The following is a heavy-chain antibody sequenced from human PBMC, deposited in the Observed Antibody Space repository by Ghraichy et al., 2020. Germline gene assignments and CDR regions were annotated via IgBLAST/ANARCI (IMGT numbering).Heavy chain of an antibody. J-gene: IGHJ4*02. D-gene: IGHD4-17*01. Sequence: SETLSLTCVVYGGSFSGYYWSWIRQPPGRGLEWIGEINHSGSTNYNPSLKSRVTISVDTSKNQLSLKLSYVTAADTAVYYCARSWESGDYGYWGQGTLVTVSS. CDR3: ARSWESGDYGY. CDR2: INHSGST. CDR1: GGSFSGYY. V-gene: IGHV4-34*01.